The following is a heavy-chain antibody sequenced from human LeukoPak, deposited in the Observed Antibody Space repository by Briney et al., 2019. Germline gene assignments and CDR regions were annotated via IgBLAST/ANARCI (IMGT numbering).Heavy chain of an antibody. J-gene: IGHJ4*02. CDR1: GFTFSNVW. V-gene: IGHV3-15*01. Sequence: GGSLRLSCTASGFTFSNVWMSWVRQAPGKGLEGVGRVKSIVDGGTTDYAAPVKGRFTISRDDSKNTVYLQMNSLKTEDTAVYYCQGSSHEPDFFDHWGQGALVTVSS. CDR3: QGSSHEPDFFDH. D-gene: IGHD6-13*01. CDR2: VKSIVDGGTT.